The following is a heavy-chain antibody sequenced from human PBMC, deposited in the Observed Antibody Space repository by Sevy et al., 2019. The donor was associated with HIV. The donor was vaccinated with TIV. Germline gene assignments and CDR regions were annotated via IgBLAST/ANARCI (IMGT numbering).Heavy chain of an antibody. CDR1: GGSISSSSYY. V-gene: IGHV4-39*01. J-gene: IGHJ4*02. CDR2: IYYSGST. Sequence: SETLSLTCTVSGGSISSSSYYWGWIRQPPGKGLEWIGSIYYSGSTYYNPSLKSRVTISVDTSKNQFSLKLSSVTAADTAVYYCATDILTCGGGYWGQGTLVTVSS. D-gene: IGHD3-16*01. CDR3: ATDILTCGGGY.